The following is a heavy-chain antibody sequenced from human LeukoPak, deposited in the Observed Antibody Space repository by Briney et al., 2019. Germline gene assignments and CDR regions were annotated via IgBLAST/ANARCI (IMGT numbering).Heavy chain of an antibody. V-gene: IGHV3-49*03. D-gene: IGHD6-19*01. CDR2: IRSKAYGGTT. CDR1: GFTFGDYA. J-gene: IGHJ4*02. Sequence: GGSLRLSCTASGFTFGDYAMSWFRQAPGKGLEWVGFIRSKAYGGTTEYAASVKGRFTISRDDSKSIAYLQMNSLKTEDTAVYYCTRDRRSGWYGVDYWGQGTLVTVSS. CDR3: TRDRRSGWYGVDY.